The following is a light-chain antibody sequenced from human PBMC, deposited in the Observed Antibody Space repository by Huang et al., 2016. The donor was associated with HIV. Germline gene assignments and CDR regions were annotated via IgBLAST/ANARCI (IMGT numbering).Light chain of an antibody. J-gene: IGKJ4*01. CDR2: AAS. CDR1: QTISTY. V-gene: IGKV1-39*01. CDR3: QQSYSTLLS. Sequence: DIKMTQSPSSLSASVGDRVTITCRASQTISTYLNWYQQRPGKAPKLLIYAASSLQSGVPSRFSVSGSGTDFTLTISSLQPEDFATYYCQQSYSTLLSFGGGTKVAIK.